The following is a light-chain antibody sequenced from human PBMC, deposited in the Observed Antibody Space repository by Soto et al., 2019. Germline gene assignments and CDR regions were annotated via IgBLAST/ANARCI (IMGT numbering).Light chain of an antibody. Sequence: DVVMTQSPLSLPVTLGQPAPISCRSSQSPAYTDGNTSLNWPQQRPGQSPRRIIYKVSNRDSGGQRRLGVSKRFSGFTPGITGVETSDVRVDEDVEGTHWRATFGQGTKVEIK. CDR1: QSPAYTDGNTS. J-gene: IGKJ1*01. V-gene: IGKV2-30*01. CDR2: KVS. CDR3: VEGTHWRAT.